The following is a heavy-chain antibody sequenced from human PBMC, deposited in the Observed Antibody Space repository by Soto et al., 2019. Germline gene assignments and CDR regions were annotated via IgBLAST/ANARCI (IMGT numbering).Heavy chain of an antibody. Sequence: ASVKVSCKASGYTFFTYDISWVRQAPGQGLEWMGWINTYSGDTKYAQKFQGRVTMTTDTSTTTAYMELRSLRSDDTAVYYCVRQLAPTASDNGFDPWGQGTMVTVSS. CDR1: GYTFFTYD. CDR2: INTYSGDT. CDR3: VRQLAPTASDNGFDP. V-gene: IGHV1-18*01. D-gene: IGHD4-17*01. J-gene: IGHJ5*02.